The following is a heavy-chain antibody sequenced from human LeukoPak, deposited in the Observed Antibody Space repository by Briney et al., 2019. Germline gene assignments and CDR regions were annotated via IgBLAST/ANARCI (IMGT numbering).Heavy chain of an antibody. V-gene: IGHV4-59*01. CDR3: ARDPPRLPRIAAAGTGY. CDR1: GGSISSYY. D-gene: IGHD6-13*01. CDR2: IYYSGST. J-gene: IGHJ4*02. Sequence: PSETLSLTCTVSGGSISSYYWSWIRQPPGKGLEWIGYIYYSGSTNYNPSLKSRVTISVDTSKNQFSLKLSSVTAADTAVYYCARDPPRLPRIAAAGTGYWGQGTLVTVSS.